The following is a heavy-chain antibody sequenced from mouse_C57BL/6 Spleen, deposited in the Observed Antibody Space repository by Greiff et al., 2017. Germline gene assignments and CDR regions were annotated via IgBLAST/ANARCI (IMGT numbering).Heavy chain of an antibody. CDR3: VSPYYGSSYRYAMDY. Sequence: EVQLQQSGGDLVKPGGSLKLSCAASGFTFSSYGVSWVRQTPDKRLEWVSTISSGGSYTYYPASVKGRFTISRDNAKNTRYLQVSSLKSEDTAMYYGVSPYYGSSYRYAMDYWGQGTSVTVSS. J-gene: IGHJ4*01. V-gene: IGHV5-6*01. D-gene: IGHD1-1*01. CDR1: GFTFSSYG. CDR2: ISSGGSYT.